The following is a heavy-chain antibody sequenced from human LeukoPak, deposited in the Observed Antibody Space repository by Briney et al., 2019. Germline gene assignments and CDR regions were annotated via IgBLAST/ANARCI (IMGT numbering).Heavy chain of an antibody. Sequence: PSETLSLTCTVSGGSISSGSYYWSWIRQPAGKGLEWIGRIYTSGSTNYNPSLKSRVTISVDTSKNQFSLKLSSVTAADTAVYYCARDGSSGQNDYWGQGTLVTVSS. CDR3: ARDGSSGQNDY. J-gene: IGHJ4*02. CDR2: IYTSGST. V-gene: IGHV4-61*02. D-gene: IGHD3-22*01. CDR1: GGSISSGSYY.